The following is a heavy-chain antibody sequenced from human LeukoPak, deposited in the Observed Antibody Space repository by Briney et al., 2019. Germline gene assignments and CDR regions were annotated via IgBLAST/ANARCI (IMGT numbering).Heavy chain of an antibody. D-gene: IGHD3-3*01. Sequence: PGGSLRLSCAASGFTVSSNYMSWVRQAPGKGLEWVSVIYSGGSTYYADSVKGRFTISRDNSKNTLYLQMNSLRSEDTAVYYCARDPKTNDFWSAKPGRGMDVWGQGTTVTVSS. CDR2: IYSGGST. V-gene: IGHV3-53*05. CDR3: ARDPKTNDFWSAKPGRGMDV. CDR1: GFTVSSNY. J-gene: IGHJ6*02.